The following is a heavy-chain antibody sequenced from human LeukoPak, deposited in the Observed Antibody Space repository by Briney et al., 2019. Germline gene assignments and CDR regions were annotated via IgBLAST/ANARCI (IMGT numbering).Heavy chain of an antibody. J-gene: IGHJ4*01. CDR1: GFTFSGSA. V-gene: IGHV3-7*01. D-gene: IGHD4/OR15-4a*01. CDR3: ARDTAPPLTFDY. Sequence: GGSLRLSCAASGFTFSGSAMHWVRQAPGKGLEWVANINLDGGEKYYVDSVKGRFTISRDNAKNSLYLQMNSLRAEDTAIYYCARDTAPPLTFDYWGQGNLVTVSS. CDR2: INLDGGEK.